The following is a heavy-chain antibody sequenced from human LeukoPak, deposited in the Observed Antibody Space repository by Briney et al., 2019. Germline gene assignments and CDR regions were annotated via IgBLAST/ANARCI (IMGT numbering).Heavy chain of an antibody. Sequence: GASVKVSCKASGYTFTSYGISWVRQAPGQGLEWMGWISAYNGNTNYAQKLQGRVTMTTDTSTSTAYMELRSLRSDDTAVYYCARVEEGPRKKLLWFGELGVPLSADGLYYFDYWGQGTLVTVSS. V-gene: IGHV1-18*01. CDR2: ISAYNGNT. CDR1: GYTFTSYG. CDR3: ARVEEGPRKKLLWFGELGVPLSADGLYYFDY. J-gene: IGHJ4*02. D-gene: IGHD3-10*01.